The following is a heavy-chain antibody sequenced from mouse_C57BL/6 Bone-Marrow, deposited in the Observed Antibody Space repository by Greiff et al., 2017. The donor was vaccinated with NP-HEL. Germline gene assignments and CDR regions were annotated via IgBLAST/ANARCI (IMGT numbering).Heavy chain of an antibody. CDR1: GFNIKDDY. CDR3: TSYYYGSSYWYFDV. CDR2: LDPENGDT. Sequence: VQLQQSGAELVRPGASVKLSCTVSGFNIKDDYMHWVKQRPEQGLEWIGWLDPENGDTEYASKFQGKATIPADTSSNTAYLQLSSLTSEDTAVYYCTSYYYGSSYWYFDVWGTGTTVTVSS. D-gene: IGHD1-1*01. V-gene: IGHV14-4*01. J-gene: IGHJ1*03.